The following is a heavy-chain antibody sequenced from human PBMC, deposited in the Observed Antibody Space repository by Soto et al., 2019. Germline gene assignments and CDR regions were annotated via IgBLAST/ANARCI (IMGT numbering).Heavy chain of an antibody. CDR1: GYTFTSYD. Sequence: QVQLVQSGAEVKKPGASVKVSCKASGYTFTSYDINWVRQATGQGLEWMGWMNPNSGNTGYAQKFQGRVTMTRNTSVSTGCMELRSWRSAETDLYYCARTLYGDNVDYGGQGTLVTVSS. D-gene: IGHD4-17*01. CDR3: ARTLYGDNVDY. CDR2: MNPNSGNT. V-gene: IGHV1-8*01. J-gene: IGHJ4*02.